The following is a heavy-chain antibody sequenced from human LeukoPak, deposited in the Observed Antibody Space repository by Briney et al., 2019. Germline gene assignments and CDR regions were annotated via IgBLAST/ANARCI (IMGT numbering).Heavy chain of an antibody. CDR1: GFTFSSYA. Sequence: GGSLRLSCAASGFTFSSYAMHWVCQAPGKGLEWVAVISYDGSNKYYADSVRGRFTISRDNSKNTLYLQMNSLRAEDTAVYYCARSYGGYSGYFDYWGQGTLVTVSS. J-gene: IGHJ4*02. CDR3: ARSYGGYSGYFDY. D-gene: IGHD5-12*01. CDR2: ISYDGSNK. V-gene: IGHV3-30*04.